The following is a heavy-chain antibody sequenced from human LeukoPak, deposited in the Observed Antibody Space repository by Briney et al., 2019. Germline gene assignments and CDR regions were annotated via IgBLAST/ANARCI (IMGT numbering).Heavy chain of an antibody. CDR1: GYTFTSYY. CDR2: INPSGGST. V-gene: IGHV1-46*01. CDR3: ARASSVRGGSYHRATSYFDY. D-gene: IGHD2-15*01. J-gene: IGHJ4*02. Sequence: ASVKVSCKASGYTFTSYYMHWVRQAPGQGLEWMGIINPSGGSTSYALKFQGRVTMTRDTSTSTVYMELSSLRSEDTAVYYCARASSVRGGSYHRATSYFDYWGQGTLVTVSS.